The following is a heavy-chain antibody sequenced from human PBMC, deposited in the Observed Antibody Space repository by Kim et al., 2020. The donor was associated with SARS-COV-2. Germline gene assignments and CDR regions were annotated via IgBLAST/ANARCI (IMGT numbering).Heavy chain of an antibody. V-gene: IGHV3-66*02. Sequence: GGSLRLSCAASGFTVSSNYMSWVRQAPGKGLEWVSVIYSGGSTYYADSVKGRFTISRDNSKNTLYLQMNSLRAEDTAVYYCARANPTMVRGVIITDYFDYWGQGTLVTVSS. D-gene: IGHD3-10*01. CDR2: IYSGGST. CDR1: GFTVSSNY. CDR3: ARANPTMVRGVIITDYFDY. J-gene: IGHJ4*02.